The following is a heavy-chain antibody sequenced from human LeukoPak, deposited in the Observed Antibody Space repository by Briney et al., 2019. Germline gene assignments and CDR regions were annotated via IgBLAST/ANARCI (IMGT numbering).Heavy chain of an antibody. CDR1: GFTFSIYA. J-gene: IGHJ4*02. V-gene: IGHV3-23*01. CDR3: ARERYGDPGFDY. D-gene: IGHD4-17*01. Sequence: PGGSLRLSCAASGFTFSIYAMSWVRQAPGKGLEWVSAVSGSEGRTYYADSVKGRFTISRDKSKNTLSLQMNSLRAEDTALYYCARERYGDPGFDYWGQGTLVTVSS. CDR2: VSGSEGRT.